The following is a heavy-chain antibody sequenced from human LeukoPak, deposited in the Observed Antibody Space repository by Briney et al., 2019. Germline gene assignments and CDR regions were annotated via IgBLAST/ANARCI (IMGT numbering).Heavy chain of an antibody. Sequence: EGSLRLSCTASEFTFSDYFMSWIRQAPGKGLEWLSYISGSGTTIYYADSVKGRFTISRDNAKNSLYLQMNSLRAEDTAVYYCARDYSSTSGKHAFDIWGQGTMVAVSS. CDR1: EFTFSDYF. D-gene: IGHD6-13*01. CDR2: ISGSGTTI. CDR3: ARDYSSTSGKHAFDI. V-gene: IGHV3-11*04. J-gene: IGHJ3*02.